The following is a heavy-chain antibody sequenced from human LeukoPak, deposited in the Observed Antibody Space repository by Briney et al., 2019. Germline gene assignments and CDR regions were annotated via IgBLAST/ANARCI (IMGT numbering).Heavy chain of an antibody. CDR3: ARRVTGTTTPEWWFDP. V-gene: IGHV1-69*13. CDR2: IIPIFGTA. J-gene: IGHJ5*02. CDR1: GYTFISYA. Sequence: GASVKVSCKASGYTFISYAMNWVRQAPGQGLEWMGGIIPIFGTANYAQKFQGRVTITADESTSTAYMELSSLRSEDTAVYYCARRVTGTTTPEWWFDPWGQGTLVTVSS. D-gene: IGHD1-7*01.